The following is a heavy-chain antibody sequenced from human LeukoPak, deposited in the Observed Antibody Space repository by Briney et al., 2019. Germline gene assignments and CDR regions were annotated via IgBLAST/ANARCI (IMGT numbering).Heavy chain of an antibody. CDR2: IYYSGST. CDR3: ARGSSWYVASWFDP. CDR1: GGSMSSYY. Sequence: SETLSLTCTVSGGSMSSYYWSWIRQPPGKGLEWIGYIYYSGSTNYNPSLKSRVTISVDTSKNQFSLKLSSVTAADTDVYYCARGSSWYVASWFDPWGQGTLVTVSS. V-gene: IGHV4-59*01. J-gene: IGHJ5*02. D-gene: IGHD6-13*01.